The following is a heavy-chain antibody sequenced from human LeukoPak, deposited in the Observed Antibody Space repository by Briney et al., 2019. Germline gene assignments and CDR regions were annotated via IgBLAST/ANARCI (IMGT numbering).Heavy chain of an antibody. CDR1: GGSISTYY. Sequence: SETLSLTCTVSGGSISTYYWSWIRQPPGKGLEWIGYIYYTGSTSYNPSLKSRVTMSLDASKNQFSLELNSVTPADTAVYYCAKGSDPFRWFGEFNVKLPRPIRHYYFDSWGQGTLVTVSS. D-gene: IGHD3-10*01. J-gene: IGHJ4*02. CDR2: IYYTGST. V-gene: IGHV4-59*01. CDR3: AKGSDPFRWFGEFNVKLPRPIRHYYFDS.